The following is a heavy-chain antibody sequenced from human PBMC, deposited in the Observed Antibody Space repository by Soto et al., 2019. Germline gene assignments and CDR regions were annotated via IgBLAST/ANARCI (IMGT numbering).Heavy chain of an antibody. CDR1: GYTFTSYG. CDR2: ISAYNGNT. V-gene: IGHV1-18*01. D-gene: IGHD4-4*01. J-gene: IGHJ6*02. CDR3: ARPAGYSMELGVVYYGMDV. Sequence: ASVKVSCKASGYTFTSYGISWVRQAPGQGLEWMGWISAYNGNTNYAQKLQGRVTMTTDTSTSTAYMELRSLRSDDTAVYYCARPAGYSMELGVVYYGMDVWGQGTTVTVS.